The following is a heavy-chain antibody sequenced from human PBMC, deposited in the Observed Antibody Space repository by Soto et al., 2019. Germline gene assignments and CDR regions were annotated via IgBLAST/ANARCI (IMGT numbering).Heavy chain of an antibody. Sequence: GGSLRLSCAASGFTFSSYAMHWVRQAPGKGLEWVAVISYDGSNKYSADSVKGRFTISRDNSKNTLYLQMNSLRAEDTAVYYCAREGDGPFDYWGQGTLVTVSS. CDR2: ISYDGSNK. CDR1: GFTFSSYA. J-gene: IGHJ4*02. V-gene: IGHV3-30*04. CDR3: AREGDGPFDY.